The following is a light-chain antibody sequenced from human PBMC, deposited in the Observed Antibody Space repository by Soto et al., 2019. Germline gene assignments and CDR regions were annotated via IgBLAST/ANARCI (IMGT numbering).Light chain of an antibody. V-gene: IGKV4-1*01. CDR1: QSVLYTSNNKNY. J-gene: IGKJ4*01. Sequence: DIVMTQSPNSLAVSLGERATLNCKSSQSVLYTSNNKNYLAWYQQEPRQPPKLLIYWASTRESGVPDRFSGSGSGTDFTLTISSLQAEDVAVYYCQQYYSTPLTFGGGTKVEIK. CDR2: WAS. CDR3: QQYYSTPLT.